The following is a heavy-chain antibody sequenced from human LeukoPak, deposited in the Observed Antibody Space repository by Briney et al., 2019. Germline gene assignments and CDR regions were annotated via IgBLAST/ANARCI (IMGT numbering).Heavy chain of an antibody. J-gene: IGHJ5*02. Sequence: SETLSLTCTVSGGSISTSSYYWGWVRQPPGKGLEWIGNIFYSGSTYYSPSLKSRVTISLDTSRNQFSLKLSSVTAADTAVYYCARGVGWYYGSGALAWFDPWGQGTLVTVSS. CDR1: GGSISTSSYY. CDR3: ARGVGWYYGSGALAWFDP. CDR2: IFYSGST. D-gene: IGHD3-10*01. V-gene: IGHV4-39*07.